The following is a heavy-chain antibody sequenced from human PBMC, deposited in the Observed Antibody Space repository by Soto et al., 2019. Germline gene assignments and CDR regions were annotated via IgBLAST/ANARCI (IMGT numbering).Heavy chain of an antibody. V-gene: IGHV4-34*01. Sequence: PSKTLSLICAVYGGSFSGYYWSWIRQPPGKGLEWIGEINHSGSTNYNPSLKSRVTISVDTSKNQFSLKLSSVTAADTAVYYCARGGGDIVVVPAARGAFDIWGQGTMVTVSS. D-gene: IGHD2-2*01. CDR3: ARGGGDIVVVPAARGAFDI. CDR1: GGSFSGYY. J-gene: IGHJ3*02. CDR2: INHSGST.